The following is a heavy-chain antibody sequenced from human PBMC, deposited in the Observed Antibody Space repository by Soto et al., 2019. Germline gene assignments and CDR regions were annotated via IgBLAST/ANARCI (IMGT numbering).Heavy chain of an antibody. J-gene: IGHJ6*02. Sequence: QVQLVQSGGEVKKPGASVKVSCKTSGDSFTTYGISWVRQAPGQGLEWMGWISAYNGNTNYAQKLQGRVTMTTDTSTSTAYMELRSLRSDDTAVYYCAREGPVPYYYYGMDVWGQGSTVTVSS. CDR3: AREGPVPYYYYGMDV. CDR2: ISAYNGNT. CDR1: GDSFTTYG. V-gene: IGHV1-18*01.